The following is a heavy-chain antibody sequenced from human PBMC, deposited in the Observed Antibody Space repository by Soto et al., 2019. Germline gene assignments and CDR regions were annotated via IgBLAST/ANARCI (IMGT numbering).Heavy chain of an antibody. Sequence: PSETLSLTCSFSGDSVTSHYLTWIRQSPEKGLEWFGYIYYSGSSYYNPSLKSRVTISVDTSKNQFSLKLSSVTAADTAVYYCASLSLYHTVTTNWGQGTLVTVSS. V-gene: IGHV4-59*06. CDR2: IYYSGSS. CDR1: GDSVTSHY. CDR3: ASLSLYHTVTTN. D-gene: IGHD4-17*01. J-gene: IGHJ4*02.